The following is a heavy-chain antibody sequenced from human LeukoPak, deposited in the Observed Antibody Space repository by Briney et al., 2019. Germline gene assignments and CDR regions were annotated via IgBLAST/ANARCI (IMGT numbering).Heavy chain of an antibody. CDR2: IIPIFGTA. Sequence: GSSVKVSCKASGGTFSSYAISWVRQAPGRGLEWMGGIIPIFGTANYAQKFQGRVTITADESTSTAYMELSSLRSEDTAVYYCARASGSGYYWRNWFDPWGQGTLVTVSS. CDR1: GGTFSSYA. J-gene: IGHJ5*02. CDR3: ARASGSGYYWRNWFDP. D-gene: IGHD3-22*01. V-gene: IGHV1-69*01.